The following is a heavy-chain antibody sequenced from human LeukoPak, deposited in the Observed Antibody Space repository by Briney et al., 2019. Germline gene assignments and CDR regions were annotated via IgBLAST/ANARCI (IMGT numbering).Heavy chain of an antibody. V-gene: IGHV3-64D*06. CDR3: VKGSSYYYDSGGYWFDY. CDR1: GLTFRSFA. Sequence: GGSLRLSCSASGLTFRSFAMHWVRQAPGKGLECVSGISSNGCSTFYADSVKGRFTISRDNFKNTLFLQMSSLRAEDTAVYYCVKGSSYYYDSGGYWFDYWGQGTLVTVSS. CDR2: ISSNGCST. J-gene: IGHJ4*02. D-gene: IGHD3-22*01.